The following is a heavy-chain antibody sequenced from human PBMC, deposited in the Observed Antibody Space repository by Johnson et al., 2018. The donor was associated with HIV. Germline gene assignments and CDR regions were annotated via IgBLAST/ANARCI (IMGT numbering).Heavy chain of an antibody. CDR2: IGGSGGRT. J-gene: IGHJ3*02. CDR1: GFTFSTYA. V-gene: IGHV3-23*04. CDR3: ARGPWSVDI. D-gene: IGHD2-8*02. Sequence: MQLVESGGGLVQPGGSLRLSCAASGFTFSTYAMNWVRQAPGKGLEWVSGIGGSGGRTYYPDSVKGRFTISRDNSKNTRYLQMNSLRAGDTAVYYCARGPWSVDIWSQGTMVTVSS.